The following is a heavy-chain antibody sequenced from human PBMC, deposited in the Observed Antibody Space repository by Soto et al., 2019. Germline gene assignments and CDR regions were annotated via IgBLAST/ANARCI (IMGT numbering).Heavy chain of an antibody. V-gene: IGHV1-18*01. CDR2: ISAYNGNT. D-gene: IGHD6-19*01. J-gene: IGHJ4*02. CDR1: GYTFTSYG. Sequence: ASVKVSCKASGYTFTSYGISWVRQAPGQGLEWMGWISAYNGNTNYAQKLQGRVTMTTDTSTSTAYMELRSLRSDDTAVYYCARDSLGVEQWLVIPSQYWGQGTLVTVS. CDR3: ARDSLGVEQWLVIPSQY.